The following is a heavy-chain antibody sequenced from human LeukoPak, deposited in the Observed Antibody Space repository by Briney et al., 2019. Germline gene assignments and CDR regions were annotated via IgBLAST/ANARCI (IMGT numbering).Heavy chain of an antibody. J-gene: IGHJ5*02. CDR3: ARAGGRSWFDP. V-gene: IGHV1-2*02. CDR1: GYSFTDKY. Sequence: ASVKVSCKASGYSFTDKYMHWVRQAPGQGLEWMGWINPNSGGPNYAQKFKGRVTMTTDTSMSTAYMELSRLTSDDTAVYYCARAGGRSWFDPWGQGTLGTVSS. CDR2: INPNSGGP.